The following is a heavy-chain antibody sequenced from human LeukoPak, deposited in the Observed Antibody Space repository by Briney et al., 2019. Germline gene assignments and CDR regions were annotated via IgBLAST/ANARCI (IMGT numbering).Heavy chain of an antibody. CDR1: GFPFSNAW. D-gene: IGHD1-14*01. J-gene: IGHJ4*02. CDR2: IKSNTDGGTT. V-gene: IGHV3-15*01. Sequence: GGSLRLSCAASGFPFSNAWMNWVRQASGKGLEWVGRIKSNTDGGTTDYAAPVKGRFTISIDDSKNTLYLQMNSLTTVDAAVRSCTTGSGLLGDWGQGTLVTVSS. CDR3: TTGSGLLGD.